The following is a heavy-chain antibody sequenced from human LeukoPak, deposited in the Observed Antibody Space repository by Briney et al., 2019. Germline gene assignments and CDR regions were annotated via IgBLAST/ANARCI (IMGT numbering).Heavy chain of an antibody. D-gene: IGHD6-13*01. CDR3: AGGARRQQPFDY. V-gene: IGHV3-66*01. J-gene: IGHJ4*02. CDR2: IYSGGST. CDR1: GFTVSSNY. Sequence: GGSLRLSCAASGFTVSSNYMSWVRQASGKGLEWVSVIYSGGSTYYADSVKGRFTISRDNSKNTLYLQMNSLRAEDTAVYYCAGGARRQQPFDYWGQGNLVTVSS.